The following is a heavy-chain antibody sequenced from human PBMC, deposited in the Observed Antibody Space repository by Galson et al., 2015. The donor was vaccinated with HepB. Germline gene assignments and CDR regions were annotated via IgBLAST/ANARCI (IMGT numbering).Heavy chain of an antibody. CDR1: GFTFSSYT. CDR2: ISTDSSTI. Sequence: SLRLSCAASGFTFSSYTMNWVRQAPGKGLEWLSYISTDSSTIYYADSVEGRFTISRDNSKNTLYLQMNSLRPEDTAIYYCAKGGYYDFWSAYDSWGQGALVTVSS. V-gene: IGHV3-48*01. D-gene: IGHD3-3*01. J-gene: IGHJ4*02. CDR3: AKGGYYDFWSAYDS.